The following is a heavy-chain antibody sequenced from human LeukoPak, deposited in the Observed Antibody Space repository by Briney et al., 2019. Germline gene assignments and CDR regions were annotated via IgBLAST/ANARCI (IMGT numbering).Heavy chain of an antibody. D-gene: IGHD1-14*01. J-gene: IGHJ6*03. CDR2: ISGSGGST. V-gene: IGHV3-23*01. CDR3: AKDGRGTLYCYMDV. CDR1: GFTFSSYA. Sequence: GGSLRLSCAASGFTFSSYAMSWVRQAPGKGLEWVSAISGSGGSTYYAGSVKGRFTISRDNSKNTLYLQMNSLRAEDTAVYYCAKDGRGTLYCYMDVWGKGTTVTVSS.